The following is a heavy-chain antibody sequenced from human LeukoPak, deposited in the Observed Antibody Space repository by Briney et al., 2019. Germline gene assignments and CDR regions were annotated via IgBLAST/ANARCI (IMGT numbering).Heavy chain of an antibody. CDR3: ARRVGYCSSTSCYSDY. V-gene: IGHV4-34*01. CDR1: GGSFSGYY. D-gene: IGHD2-2*01. CDR2: INHSGST. J-gene: IGHJ4*02. Sequence: SETLSLTCAVYGGSFSGYYWSWIRQPPGKGLEWIGEINHSGSTNYNPSLKSRVTISVDTSKSQFSLKLSSVTAADTAVYCCARRVGYCSSTSCYSDYWGQGTLVTVSS.